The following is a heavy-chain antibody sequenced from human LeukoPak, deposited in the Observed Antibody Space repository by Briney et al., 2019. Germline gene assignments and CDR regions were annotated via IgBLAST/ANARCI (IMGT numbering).Heavy chain of an antibody. Sequence: GASVKVSCKSSGYTFSSYGFSWVRQAPGQGLEWMGWISTYNGDTHYAQKFQGRVTKTTDTSTSTAYMELRRLRSDDTAVYYCAKDPKPVALDGFDSWGQGTLVTVSS. CDR2: ISTYNGDT. CDR1: GYTFSSYG. J-gene: IGHJ4*02. CDR3: AKDPKPVALDGFDS. V-gene: IGHV1-18*01. D-gene: IGHD6-19*01.